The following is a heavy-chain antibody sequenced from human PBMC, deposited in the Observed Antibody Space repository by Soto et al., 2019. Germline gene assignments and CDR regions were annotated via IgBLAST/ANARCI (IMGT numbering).Heavy chain of an antibody. Sequence: GASVRVSCKASGGTFSSYAISWVRQAPGQGLEWMGGIIPIFGTANYAQKFQGRVTITADESTSTAYMELSSLRSEDTAVYYCARWGCSSTSCLPRYYYYGMDVWGQGTTVTVSS. V-gene: IGHV1-69*13. D-gene: IGHD2-2*01. CDR3: ARWGCSSTSCLPRYYYYGMDV. J-gene: IGHJ6*02. CDR1: GGTFSSYA. CDR2: IIPIFGTA.